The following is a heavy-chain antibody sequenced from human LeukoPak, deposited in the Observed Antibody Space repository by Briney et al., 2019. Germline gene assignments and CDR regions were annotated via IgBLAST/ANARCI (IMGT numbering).Heavy chain of an antibody. Sequence: SETLSLTCTVSGGSISSYYWSWIRQPAGKGLEWIGRIYTSGSTNYNPSLKSRVTMSVDTSKNQFSLKLSSVTAADTAVYYCARDRDGYDEGDAFDIWGQRTMVTVSS. D-gene: IGHD5-12*01. CDR2: IYTSGST. CDR3: ARDRDGYDEGDAFDI. CDR1: GGSISSYY. J-gene: IGHJ3*02. V-gene: IGHV4-4*07.